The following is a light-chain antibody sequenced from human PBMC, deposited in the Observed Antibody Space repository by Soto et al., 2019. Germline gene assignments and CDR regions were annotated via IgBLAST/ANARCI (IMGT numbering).Light chain of an antibody. Sequence: EVVMTQSPLSLPVTLGQPASISCRSSQSLVHSNGNTYLNWFQQRPGQSPRRLIYKVANRDSGVPDRFSGSGSGTDFTLKISRVEAEDVGDYYCMQGTHWPWTFGQGTKVEIK. CDR3: MQGTHWPWT. J-gene: IGKJ1*01. V-gene: IGKV2-30*02. CDR2: KVA. CDR1: QSLVHSNGNTY.